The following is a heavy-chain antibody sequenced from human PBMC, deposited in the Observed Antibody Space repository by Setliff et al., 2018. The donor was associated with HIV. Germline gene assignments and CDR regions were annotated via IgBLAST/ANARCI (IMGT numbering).Heavy chain of an antibody. Sequence: ASGLSISSSYMSWVRQAPGKGLEWVSIIYSGGDAYYSDSLKGRFTISRDNSRNTLYLQMSSLRADDTAVYYCARVVVVIGSQDYFDYWGQG. D-gene: IGHD2-21*01. CDR1: GLSISSSY. CDR3: ARVVVVIGSQDYFDY. CDR2: IYSGGDA. V-gene: IGHV3-66*02. J-gene: IGHJ4*02.